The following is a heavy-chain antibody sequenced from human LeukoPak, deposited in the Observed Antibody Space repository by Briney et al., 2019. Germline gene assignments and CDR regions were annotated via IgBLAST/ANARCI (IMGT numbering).Heavy chain of an antibody. D-gene: IGHD5-24*01. CDR1: GFTFSSYW. Sequence: PGGSLRLSCAASGFTFSSYWMSWVRQAPGKGLEWVANIKQDGSEKYYVDSVKGRFTISRDNAKNSLYLQMNSLRAEDTAVYYCARDVSVEMATIPFWDWGQGTLVTVSS. CDR3: ARDVSVEMATIPFWD. V-gene: IGHV3-7*01. J-gene: IGHJ4*02. CDR2: IKQDGSEK.